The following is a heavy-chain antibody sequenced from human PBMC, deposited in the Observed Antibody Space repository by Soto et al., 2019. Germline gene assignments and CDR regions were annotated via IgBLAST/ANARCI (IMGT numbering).Heavy chain of an antibody. V-gene: IGHV4-34*01. CDR2: INYSGST. CDR3: ARRNYFYALDV. Sequence: LSLTCAVSGGSFSGYYWGWVRQPPGKGLEWVGEINYSGSTNYNPSLKRRVTISVDTSKNQVSLKVTSVTAADTAMYYCARRNYFYALDVWGQGTTVTVSS. J-gene: IGHJ6*02. CDR1: GGSFSGYY.